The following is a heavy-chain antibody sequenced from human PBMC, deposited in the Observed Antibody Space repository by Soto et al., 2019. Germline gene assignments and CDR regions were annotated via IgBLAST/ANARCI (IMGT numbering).Heavy chain of an antibody. V-gene: IGHV4-59*01. CDR2: VYYSGST. Sequence: PSETLYLTCTVSGGSISSYYWSWIRQPPGKGLEWIGYVYYSGSTNYNPSLKSRVTISVDTSKNQFSLKLSSVTAADTAVYYCARVTRGHKLLWSPMDVWGKGTTVTVSS. J-gene: IGHJ6*03. CDR3: ARVTRGHKLLWSPMDV. D-gene: IGHD3-10*01. CDR1: GGSISSYY.